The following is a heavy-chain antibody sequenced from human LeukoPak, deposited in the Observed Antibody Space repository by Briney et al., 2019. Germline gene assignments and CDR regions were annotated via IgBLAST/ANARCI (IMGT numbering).Heavy chain of an antibody. CDR2: ISYDGSNK. J-gene: IGHJ6*02. CDR1: GFTFSSYG. CDR3: AKDLVPAAPAYYGMDV. Sequence: GGSLRLSCAASGFTFSSYGTHWARQAPGKGLEWVAVISYDGSNKYYADSVKGRFTISRDNSKNTLYLQMNSLRAEDTAVYYCAKDLVPAAPAYYGMDVWGQGTTVTVSS. V-gene: IGHV3-30*18. D-gene: IGHD2-2*01.